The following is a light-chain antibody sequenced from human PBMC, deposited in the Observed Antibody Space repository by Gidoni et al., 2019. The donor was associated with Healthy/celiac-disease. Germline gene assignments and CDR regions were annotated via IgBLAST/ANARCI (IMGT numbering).Light chain of an antibody. J-gene: IGKJ3*01. CDR3: QKYNSAPPFT. Sequence: IQMTQSPSSLSASVGDRVTSTCRASQGISNYLAWYQQKPRKVPKLLIYDASTLQSGVPSRFSGSGSGTDFTLTISSLQPEDVATYYCQKYNSAPPFTFGHGTKVDIK. CDR1: QGISNY. V-gene: IGKV1-27*01. CDR2: DAS.